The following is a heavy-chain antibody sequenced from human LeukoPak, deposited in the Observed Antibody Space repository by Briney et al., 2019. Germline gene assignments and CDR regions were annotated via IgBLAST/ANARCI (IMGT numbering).Heavy chain of an antibody. CDR2: FDPEDGET. D-gene: IGHD6-13*01. V-gene: IGHV1-24*01. CDR1: GYTLTELS. Sequence: RRASVKVSCKVSGYTLTELSMHWVRQAPGKGLEWMGGFDPEDGETIYAQKFQGRVTMTEDTSTDTAYMELRSLRSDDTAVYYCARDLAGAATGTIPLFDYWGQGTLVTVSS. J-gene: IGHJ4*02. CDR3: ARDLAGAATGTIPLFDY.